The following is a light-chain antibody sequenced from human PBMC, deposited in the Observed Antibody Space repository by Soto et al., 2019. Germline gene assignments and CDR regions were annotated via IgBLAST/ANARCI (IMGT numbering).Light chain of an antibody. CDR3: QQYHDWPRT. CDR1: QSVSIY. V-gene: IGKV3-15*01. CDR2: DAS. J-gene: IGKJ1*01. Sequence: EMVMTQSPATLSVSPEDRATLLCRASQSVSIYVAWYQQKPGLAPRLLIYDASTRAAGIPARFSGSGSGTEFSLTISSLQSEDFAVYYCQQYHDWPRTFGQGTKVDIK.